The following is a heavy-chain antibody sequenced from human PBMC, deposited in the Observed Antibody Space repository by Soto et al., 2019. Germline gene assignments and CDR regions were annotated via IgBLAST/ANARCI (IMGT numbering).Heavy chain of an antibody. CDR1: GFTFSSYG. CDR2: IWYDGSNK. V-gene: IGHV3-33*01. D-gene: IGHD1-26*01. CDR3: ARDSLPELYYMDV. J-gene: IGHJ6*03. Sequence: QVQLVESGGGVVQPGRSLRLSCAASGFTFSSYGMHWVRQAPGKGLEWVAVIWYDGSNKYYADSVKGRFTISRDNSKNTLYLQMNSLRAEDTAVYYCARDSLPELYYMDVWGKGTTVTVSS.